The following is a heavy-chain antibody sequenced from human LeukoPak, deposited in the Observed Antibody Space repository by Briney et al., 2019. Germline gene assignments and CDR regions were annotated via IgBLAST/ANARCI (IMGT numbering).Heavy chain of an antibody. CDR2: IYYSGST. J-gene: IGHJ3*02. D-gene: IGHD3-10*01. CDR3: ARVPHYGSGSDAFDI. V-gene: IGHV4-59*01. Sequence: SETLSLTCTVSGGSISRYYWSWIRQPPGKGLEWIGYIYYSGSTNYNPSLKSRVTISVDTSKNQFSLKLSSVTAADTAVYYCARVPHYGSGSDAFDIWGQGTMVTVSS. CDR1: GGSISRYY.